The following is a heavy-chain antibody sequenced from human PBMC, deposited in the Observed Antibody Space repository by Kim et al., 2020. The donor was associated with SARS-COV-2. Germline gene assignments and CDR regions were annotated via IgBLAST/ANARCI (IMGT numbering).Heavy chain of an antibody. CDR3: AKDRGSSSSGTYYFDY. D-gene: IGHD6-6*01. Sequence: VKSRFHSSRDNSKNTMYLQMNSLRAEDTAVYYCAKDRGSSSSGTYYFDYWGQGTLVTVSS. V-gene: IGHV3-23*01. J-gene: IGHJ4*02.